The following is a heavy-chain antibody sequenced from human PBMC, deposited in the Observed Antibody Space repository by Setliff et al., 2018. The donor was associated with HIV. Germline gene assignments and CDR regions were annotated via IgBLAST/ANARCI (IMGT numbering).Heavy chain of an antibody. V-gene: IGHV3-23*01. CDR1: GFTLSTFS. Sequence: GGSLGLSCAVSGFTLSTFSMSWVRQAPGKGLEWVSAISSKDGSTYYADSVGGRFTISRDNSKNTLYLQMDSLTAEDTAVYHCGGASVSYWGQGTLVTVSS. CDR3: GGASVSY. D-gene: IGHD2-21*01. J-gene: IGHJ4*02. CDR2: ISSKDGST.